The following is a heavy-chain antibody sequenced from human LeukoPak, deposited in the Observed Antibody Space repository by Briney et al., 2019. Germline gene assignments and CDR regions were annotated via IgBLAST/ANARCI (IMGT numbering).Heavy chain of an antibody. CDR3: ARVATTTNPPQRPFDY. D-gene: IGHD5-12*01. V-gene: IGHV4-38-2*01. CDR1: GYSINSGYY. J-gene: IGHJ4*02. Sequence: SETLSLTCAVSGYSINSGYYWGWIRQPPGKGLEWIGSIYYSGSTYYNPSLKSRVTISVDTSKNQFSLKLSSVTAADTAVYYCARVATTTNPPQRPFDYWGQGTLVTVSS. CDR2: IYYSGST.